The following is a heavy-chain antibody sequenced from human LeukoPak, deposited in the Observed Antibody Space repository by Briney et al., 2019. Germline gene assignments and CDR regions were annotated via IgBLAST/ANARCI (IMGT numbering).Heavy chain of an antibody. CDR2: IYHDGST. CDR1: GGSIYGGGYS. V-gene: IGHV4-30-2*06. J-gene: IGHJ3*02. CDR3: ARGALMIDAFDT. D-gene: IGHD3-16*01. Sequence: KTSETLSLTCTISGGSIYGGGYSWSWLRQSPGKGLEWIGYIYHDGSTFYNPSLKSRVTLSVDPSKNQFSLRLGSVTAADTAVYYGARGALMIDAFDTGAQGKRSPSLQ.